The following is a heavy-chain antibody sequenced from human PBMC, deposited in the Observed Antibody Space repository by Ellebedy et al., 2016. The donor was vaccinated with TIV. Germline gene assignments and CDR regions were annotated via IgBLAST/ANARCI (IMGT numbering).Heavy chain of an antibody. CDR2: IIPILGIA. D-gene: IGHD1-1*01. Sequence: ASVKVSCKASGGTFSNFGISWVRQAPGQGLEWMGRIIPILGIANYAEKFQGRVTMTADRSTITAYMELSSLRSEETAVYFGARDHGLEMAADSWGQGTRVSVSS. V-gene: IGHV1-69*04. CDR3: ARDHGLEMAADS. J-gene: IGHJ4*02. CDR1: GGTFSNFG.